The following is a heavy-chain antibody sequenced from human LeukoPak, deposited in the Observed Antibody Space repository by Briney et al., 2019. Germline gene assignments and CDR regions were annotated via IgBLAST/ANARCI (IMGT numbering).Heavy chain of an antibody. CDR3: ARGSSPYNWYFDL. Sequence: GASVKVSCKASGYTFTSYDINWVRQAPGQGLEWMGWIGADSGDTHGDTHYAEKLQGRVTMTTDTSTDTAYMDLRSLTSDDTAVYYCARGSSPYNWYFDLWGRGTLVTVSS. V-gene: IGHV1-18*01. D-gene: IGHD4-11*01. CDR1: GYTFTSYD. J-gene: IGHJ2*01. CDR2: IGADSGDTHGDT.